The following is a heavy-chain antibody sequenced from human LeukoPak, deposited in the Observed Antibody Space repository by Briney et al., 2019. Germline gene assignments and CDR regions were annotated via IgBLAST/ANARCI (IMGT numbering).Heavy chain of an antibody. V-gene: IGHV1-8*01. CDR1: GYTFTSYD. D-gene: IGHD6-19*01. CDR3: ARAIAVAGTGD. CDR2: MNPNSGNT. Sequence: ASVTVSCKASGYTFTSYDINWVRQATGQGLEWMGWMNPNSGNTVYAQKFQGRVTMTRNTSISTAYMELSSLRSEDTAVYYCARAIAVAGTGDWGQGTLVTVSS. J-gene: IGHJ4*02.